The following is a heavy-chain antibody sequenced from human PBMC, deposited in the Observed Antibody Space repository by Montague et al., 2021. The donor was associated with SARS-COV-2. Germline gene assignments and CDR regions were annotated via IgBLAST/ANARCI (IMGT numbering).Heavy chain of an antibody. CDR1: GFTFDKYW. Sequence: RLSCAASGFTFDKYWMNWIRQSPEKGLEWVANINQDGTEIYYVDSVKGRFTISRDNAKNSLFLQMTRLRVEDTAVYYCTRQPNWGQGNLVTVSS. J-gene: IGHJ4*02. D-gene: IGHD1-14*01. V-gene: IGHV3-7*03. CDR2: INQDGTEI. CDR3: TRQPN.